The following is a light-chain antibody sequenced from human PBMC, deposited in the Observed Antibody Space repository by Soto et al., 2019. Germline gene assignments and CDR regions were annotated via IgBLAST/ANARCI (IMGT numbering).Light chain of an antibody. CDR3: IQGTYWPPRT. CDR1: QSLLYSDGNTY. Sequence: DVVMTQSPLTLPVTLGQPASISCRSSQSLLYSDGNTYLSWFQQRPGQSPRRLIYKVSIRDSGVPDRFSGSGSGTDFTLKITRVEAEDVGVYYCIQGTYWPPRTFGQGTKVEIK. V-gene: IGKV2-30*01. J-gene: IGKJ1*01. CDR2: KVS.